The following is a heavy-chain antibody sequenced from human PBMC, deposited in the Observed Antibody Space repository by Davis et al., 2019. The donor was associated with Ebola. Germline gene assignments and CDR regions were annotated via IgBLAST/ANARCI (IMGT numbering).Heavy chain of an antibody. CDR1: GGSVSSGGYY. CDR3: ARLTNFGLGEPGAFDV. D-gene: IGHD3-16*01. Sequence: SETLSLTCTVSGGSVSSGGYYWNWIRQPPGKGLEWIGYIYYSGSTDYSPSLRGRVTISLDTSKNQFSLRLSSVTAAATAVYYCARLTNFGLGEPGAFDVWGQGTMGTVSS. CDR2: IYYSGST. V-gene: IGHV4-61*08. J-gene: IGHJ3*01.